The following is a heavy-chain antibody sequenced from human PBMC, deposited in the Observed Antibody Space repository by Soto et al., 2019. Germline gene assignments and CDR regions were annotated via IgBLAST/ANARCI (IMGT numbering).Heavy chain of an antibody. CDR1: GASISGFY. D-gene: IGHD1-1*01. CDR3: VRDGKKTLRDWFDP. V-gene: IGHV4-4*07. CDR2: IYATGTT. J-gene: IGHJ5*02. Sequence: XGILSLTFTVSGASISGFYWSWIRKSAGKGLEWIGRIYATGTTDYNPSLKSRVMMSVDTSKKQFSLKLRSVTAADTAVYYCVRDGKKTLRDWFDPWGQGISVTVSS.